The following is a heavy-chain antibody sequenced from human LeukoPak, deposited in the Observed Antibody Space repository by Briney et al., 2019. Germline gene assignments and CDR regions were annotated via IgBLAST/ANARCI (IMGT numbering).Heavy chain of an antibody. CDR1: GFSFSRAW. J-gene: IGHJ4*02. Sequence: KPGGSLRLSCAASGFSFSRAWMSWDRQAPGKGLEWVGRIKSKSDGGTTDYAAPVKGRFTISRDDSKNTLFLQVNSLKIEDTAVYYCTTVTLRPVGLWGQGTLVTVSS. CDR2: IKSKSDGGTT. V-gene: IGHV3-15*05. CDR3: TTVTLRPVGL. D-gene: IGHD3-10*01.